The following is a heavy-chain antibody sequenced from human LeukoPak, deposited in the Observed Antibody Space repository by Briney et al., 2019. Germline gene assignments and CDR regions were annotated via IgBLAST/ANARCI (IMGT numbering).Heavy chain of an antibody. CDR2: INPSGGST. J-gene: IGHJ4*02. V-gene: IGHV1-46*01. CDR3: ASASHITMLRGANDY. Sequence: ASVKVSCKASRYIFTSYYIHWVRQAPGQGLEWMGIINPSGGSTSCAQKFQGRVTMTRDMSTSTVYMELSSLRSEDTAVYYCASASHITMLRGANDYWGQGTLVTVSS. CDR1: RYIFTSYY. D-gene: IGHD3-10*01.